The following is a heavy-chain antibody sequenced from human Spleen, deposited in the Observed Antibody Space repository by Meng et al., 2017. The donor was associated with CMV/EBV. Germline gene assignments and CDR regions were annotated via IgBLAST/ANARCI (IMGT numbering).Heavy chain of an antibody. V-gene: IGHV4-39*07. CDR2: IYYSGST. CDR3: ARVFFWTGYYRTGGWFDP. D-gene: IGHD3/OR15-3a*01. CDR1: IRNSCYY. J-gene: IGHJ5*02. Sequence: IRNSCYYWGWLRQPPGKGLQWIGSIYYSGSTYYNPSLKSRVTISVDTSKNQFSLKLSSVTAADTAVYYCARVFFWTGYYRTGGWFDPWGQGTLVTVYS.